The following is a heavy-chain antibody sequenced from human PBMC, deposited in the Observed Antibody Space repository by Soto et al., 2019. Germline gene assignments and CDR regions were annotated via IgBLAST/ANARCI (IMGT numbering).Heavy chain of an antibody. Sequence: EVQLLESGGGMVQPGGSLRLSCAAAGFTFNNYAMTWVRQAPVKGLEWVSSISVSGDSTYYADSVKGRFSLSRDNSKNTLYLPMNSLRAEDTAVYYCVKRKADSACYESWGEGTLVTVSS. J-gene: IGHJ5*02. CDR1: GFTFNNYA. CDR2: ISVSGDST. CDR3: VKRKADSACYES. V-gene: IGHV3-23*01. D-gene: IGHD3-22*01.